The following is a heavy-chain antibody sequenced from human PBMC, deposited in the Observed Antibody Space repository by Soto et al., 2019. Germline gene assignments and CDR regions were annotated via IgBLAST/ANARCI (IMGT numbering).Heavy chain of an antibody. Sequence: ASVKVSCKASGYTFTSYGISWVRQAPGQGLEWMGWISAYNGNTNYAQKLQGRFTISRDDSKSIAYLQMNSLKTEDTAVYYCTRHRYYYGMDVWGQGTTVTVSS. CDR2: ISAYNGNT. J-gene: IGHJ6*02. CDR1: GYTFTSYG. CDR3: TRHRYYYGMDV. V-gene: IGHV1-18*01.